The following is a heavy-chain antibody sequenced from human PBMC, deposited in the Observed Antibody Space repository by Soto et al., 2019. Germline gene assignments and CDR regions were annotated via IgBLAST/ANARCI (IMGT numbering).Heavy chain of an antibody. V-gene: IGHV3-23*01. D-gene: IGHD3-3*01. CDR2: ISGSDGKT. Sequence: LRLSCAASGFSFISYAMSWVRQAPGKRLEWVSTISGSDGKTFYADSVKGRFSISRDTSKNMLYLQMNNLRGDDTAVYYCVRWSYLDYWGQGTRVTVS. CDR3: VRWSYLDY. CDR1: GFSFISYA. J-gene: IGHJ4*02.